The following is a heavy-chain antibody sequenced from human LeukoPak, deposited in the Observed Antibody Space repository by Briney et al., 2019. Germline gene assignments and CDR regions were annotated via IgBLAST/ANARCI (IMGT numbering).Heavy chain of an antibody. D-gene: IGHD3-22*01. J-gene: IGHJ4*02. CDR2: ISDSGGST. Sequence: GGSLRLSCAASGFTFSSYAMSWVRQAPGKGLEWVSAISDSGGSTYYADSVKGRFTISRDNSKNTLYLQMNSLRDEDTAVYYCAKDPRPDSSGYYGYWGQGTLVTVSS. V-gene: IGHV3-23*01. CDR3: AKDPRPDSSGYYGY. CDR1: GFTFSSYA.